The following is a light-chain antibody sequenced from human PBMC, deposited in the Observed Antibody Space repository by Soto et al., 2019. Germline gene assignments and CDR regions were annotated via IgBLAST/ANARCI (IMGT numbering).Light chain of an antibody. J-gene: IGLJ2*01. CDR3: NSYTSTFTWV. CDR1: SSDVGGHNF. CDR2: EVT. Sequence: QSALTQPASVSGSPGQSITISCTGTSSDVGGHNFVSWYQHHPGKAPKLMIYEVTNRPSGVSDRLSGSKSGNTASLTISGLQAEDEADYYCNSYTSTFTWVFGGGTKLTVL. V-gene: IGLV2-14*01.